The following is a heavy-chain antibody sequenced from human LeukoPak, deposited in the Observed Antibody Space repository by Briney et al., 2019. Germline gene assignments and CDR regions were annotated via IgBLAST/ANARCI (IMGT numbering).Heavy chain of an antibody. Sequence: SETLSLTCAVYGGSFSGYYWSWIRQPPGKGLEWIGEINHSGSTNYNPSLKSQVTISADMSKNQFSLKLSSVTAADTAVYYCAGRGLGYCSSASCPYYYMDVWGKGTTVTVSS. D-gene: IGHD2-15*01. CDR1: GGSFSGYY. V-gene: IGHV4-34*01. CDR3: AGRGLGYCSSASCPYYYMDV. CDR2: INHSGST. J-gene: IGHJ6*03.